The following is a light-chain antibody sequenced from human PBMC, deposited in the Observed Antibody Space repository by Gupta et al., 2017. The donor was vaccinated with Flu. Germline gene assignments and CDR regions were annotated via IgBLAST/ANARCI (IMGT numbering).Light chain of an antibody. CDR1: TTDVGAYNY. J-gene: IGLJ1*01. CDR3: SSYTNTSIYV. V-gene: IGLV2-14*03. CDR2: DVS. Sequence: SITSSCTGTTTDVGAYNYVSCYQPPPANAPILMIYDVSNRPSGVASRFSGSKAGNTASLTISVLQPEDEADYHCSSYTNTSIYVFGTGTRVTVL.